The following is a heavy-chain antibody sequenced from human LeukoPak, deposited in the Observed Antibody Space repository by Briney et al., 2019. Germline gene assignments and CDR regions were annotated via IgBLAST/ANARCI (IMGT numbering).Heavy chain of an antibody. J-gene: IGHJ6*03. Sequence: KSSETLSLTCTVPGGSISSGSYYWSWIRQPAGKGLEWIGRIYTSGSTNYNPSLKSRVTISVDTSKNQFSLKLSSVTAADTAVYYCARDSLYYYYYMDVWGKGTTVTVSS. CDR3: ARDSLYYYYYMDV. CDR1: GGSISSGSYY. CDR2: IYTSGST. V-gene: IGHV4-61*02.